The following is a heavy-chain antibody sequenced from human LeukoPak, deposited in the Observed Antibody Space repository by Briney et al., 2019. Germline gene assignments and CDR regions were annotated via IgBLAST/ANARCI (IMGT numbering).Heavy chain of an antibody. Sequence: GGSLRLSCAASGFTFDDYAMHWVRQAPGKGLEWVSGISWNSGSIGYADSVKGRFTISRDNAKNSLYLQMNSLRAEDTAVYYCARDQSYYDSSGSLDYWGQGTLVTVSS. V-gene: IGHV3-9*01. J-gene: IGHJ4*02. CDR1: GFTFDDYA. CDR3: ARDQSYYDSSGSLDY. D-gene: IGHD3-22*01. CDR2: ISWNSGSI.